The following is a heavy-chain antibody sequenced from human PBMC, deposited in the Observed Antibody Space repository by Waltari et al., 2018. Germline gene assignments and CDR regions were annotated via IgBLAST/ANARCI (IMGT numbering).Heavy chain of an antibody. CDR2: IAWNGALV. J-gene: IGHJ4*02. Sequence: DVHLVQSGGGLLQPGRSVRFSCGASGFIFGVYAMHWVRQAPGRGLEWVSGIAWNGALVDYADSVKGRFSISRDNAKNSLYLQMNSLRPEDTAFYFCVKDMGHVDRAMVFDYWGQGTLVTVSS. CDR1: GFIFGVYA. V-gene: IGHV3-9*01. CDR3: VKDMGHVDRAMVFDY. D-gene: IGHD5-18*01.